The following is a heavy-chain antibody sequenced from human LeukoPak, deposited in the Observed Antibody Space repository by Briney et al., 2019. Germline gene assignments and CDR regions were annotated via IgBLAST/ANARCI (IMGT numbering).Heavy chain of an antibody. Sequence: PGGSLRLSCAASGFTLSGSTMHWVRQASGKGLEWVGRIRSKVNNYATAYGASVKGRFTISRDDSTNTAYLQMNSLKTEDTAVYYCTTSLSEQWLVTAWGQGTLVTVSS. J-gene: IGHJ1*01. CDR1: GFTLSGST. V-gene: IGHV3-73*01. D-gene: IGHD6-19*01. CDR2: IRSKVNNYAT. CDR3: TTSLSEQWLVTA.